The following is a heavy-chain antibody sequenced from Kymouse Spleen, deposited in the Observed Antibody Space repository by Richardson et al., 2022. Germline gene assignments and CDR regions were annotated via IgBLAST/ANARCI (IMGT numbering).Heavy chain of an antibody. D-gene: IGHD6-6*01. V-gene: IGHV4-34*01. CDR2: INHSGST. CDR1: GGSFSGYY. Sequence: QVQLQQWGAGLLKPSETLSLTCAVYGGSFSGYYWSWIRQPPGKGLEWIGEINHSGSTNYNPSLKSRVTISVDTSKNQFSLKLSSVTAADTAVYYCARGQGAARQYYFDYWGQGTLVTVSS. CDR3: ARGQGAARQYYFDY. J-gene: IGHJ4*02.